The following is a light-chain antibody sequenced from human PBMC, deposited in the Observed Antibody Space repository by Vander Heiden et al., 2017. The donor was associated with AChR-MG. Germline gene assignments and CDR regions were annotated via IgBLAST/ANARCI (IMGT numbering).Light chain of an antibody. CDR3: QQYGSSPRT. V-gene: IGKV3-20*01. J-gene: IGKJ1*01. Sequence: ERGSTPSPGTLSLSPGERATLSCRASQSVSSSYLAWYQQKPGQAPRLLIYGASSRATGIPDRFSGSGSGTDFTLTISRLEPEDFAVYYCQQYGSSPRTFGQGTKVEIK. CDR2: GAS. CDR1: QSVSSSY.